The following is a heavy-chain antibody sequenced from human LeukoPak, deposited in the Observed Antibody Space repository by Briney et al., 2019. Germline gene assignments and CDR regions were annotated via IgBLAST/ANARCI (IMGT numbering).Heavy chain of an antibody. CDR3: AKTTTGYSSGRYPGWPVDY. V-gene: IGHV3-23*01. J-gene: IGHJ4*02. D-gene: IGHD6-19*01. CDR1: GFTFSSLA. CDR2: ISGSGGGT. Sequence: PGGSLRPSCAASGFTFSSLAVGWVRQAPGKGLEWVSAISGSGGGTYYADSVKGLFTISRDNSKNTLYLQMNSLSTEDTAVYYCAKTTTGYSSGRYPGWPVDYWGQGTLVTVSS.